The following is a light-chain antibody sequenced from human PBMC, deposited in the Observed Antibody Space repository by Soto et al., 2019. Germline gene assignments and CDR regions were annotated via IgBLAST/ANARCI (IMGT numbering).Light chain of an antibody. CDR3: QQYGSSPFT. J-gene: IGKJ4*01. Sequence: EVVLTQSPGTLSLSPGEGATLSCKATQRVGSSYLAWYQQKPGQAPRLLIYGASNRATGIPDRFSGSGSGTDFILSISRPEPEDFAVYFCQQYGSSPFTFGGGTKVEV. V-gene: IGKV3-20*01. CDR2: GAS. CDR1: QRVGSSY.